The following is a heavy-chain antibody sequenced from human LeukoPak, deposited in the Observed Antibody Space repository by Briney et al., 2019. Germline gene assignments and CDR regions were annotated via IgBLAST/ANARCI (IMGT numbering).Heavy chain of an antibody. J-gene: IGHJ6*02. V-gene: IGHV6-1*01. CDR3: ALARSEYHYGMDI. CDR2: TYYRSKWYN. CDR1: GDSVSSISVA. Sequence: SQTLSLTCAISGDSVSSISVAWNWIRQSPSRGLEWLGRTYYRSKWYNEYAVSVKGRININPDPSKNQFSLQLNSVTPEDTAVYYCALARSEYHYGMDIWGQGATVTVSS.